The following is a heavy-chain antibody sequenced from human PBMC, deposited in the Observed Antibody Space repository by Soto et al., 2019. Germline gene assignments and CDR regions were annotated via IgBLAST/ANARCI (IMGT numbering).Heavy chain of an antibody. CDR2: ISGSGTST. Sequence: EVQLLESGGGLVQPGGSLRLSCAVSGFTFSNYAMSWVRQAPGKGLEWVSGISGSGTSTDYADSVKGRFTISRDNSKKTLFLQMNSLRAEDTAVYYCAKGSLEWMVPKSTYYSHYYMDVWGKGTTVTVSS. CDR1: GFTFSNYA. J-gene: IGHJ6*03. V-gene: IGHV3-23*01. D-gene: IGHD6-19*01. CDR3: AKGSLEWMVPKSTYYSHYYMDV.